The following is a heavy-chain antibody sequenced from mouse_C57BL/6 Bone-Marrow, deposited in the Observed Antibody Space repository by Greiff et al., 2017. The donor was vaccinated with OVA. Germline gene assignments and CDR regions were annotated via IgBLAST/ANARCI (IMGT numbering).Heavy chain of an antibody. V-gene: IGHV1-19*01. D-gene: IGHD1-1*01. CDR2: INPYNGGT. J-gene: IGHJ4*01. Sequence: VQLQQSGPVLVKPGASVKMSCKASGYTFTDYYMNWVKQSHGKSLEWIGVINPYNGGTSYNQKFKGKATLTVDKSSSTAYMELNSLTSEDSAVYYCARRPLLPRDAMDYWGQGTSVTVSS. CDR1: GYTFTDYY. CDR3: ARRPLLPRDAMDY.